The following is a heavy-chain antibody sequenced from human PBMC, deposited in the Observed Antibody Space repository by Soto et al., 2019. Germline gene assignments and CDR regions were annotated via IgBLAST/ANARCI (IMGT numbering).Heavy chain of an antibody. V-gene: IGHV3-48*02. CDR3: ARVGGATMATMYFDP. CDR2: INSGSSTI. Sequence: EVQLVESGGGLIQPGGSLRLSCAVSGLTFTGYSMNWVRQAPGKGLEWVSFINSGSSTIFYADSVKGRFIISRDNAKNSLYLEMNSLRDEDTAVYYCARVGGATMATMYFDPWGQGTLVTVSS. CDR1: GLTFTGYS. D-gene: IGHD5-12*01. J-gene: IGHJ4*02.